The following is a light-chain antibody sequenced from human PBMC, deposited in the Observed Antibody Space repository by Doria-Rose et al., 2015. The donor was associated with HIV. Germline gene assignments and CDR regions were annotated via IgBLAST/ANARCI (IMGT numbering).Light chain of an antibody. CDR2: DGS. CDR3: HQYGTSWT. CDR1: QSFSSTY. V-gene: IGKV3-20*01. Sequence: EIVLTQSPGTLSLSPGERATLSCRASQSFSSTYLAWYRQKPGQAHSLLIYDGSTRATGIPDRFSASGSGTDFTLTINRLEPEDFALYYCHQYGTSWTFGQGTKVEI. J-gene: IGKJ1*01.